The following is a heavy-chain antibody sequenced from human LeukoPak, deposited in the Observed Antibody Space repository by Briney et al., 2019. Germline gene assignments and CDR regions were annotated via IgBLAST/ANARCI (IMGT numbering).Heavy chain of an antibody. CDR2: IYRDGTI. D-gene: IGHD3-10*01. J-gene: IGHJ4*02. V-gene: IGHV3-53*01. Sequence: GSLRLSCGASGFSLSSTYMNWVRQAPGKVLEWVSSIYRDGTIYYGDSVKGRFTVSRDNSKNTLYLQMNSLRDEDTAVYYCARDQGVGHYFDQWGQGTLVTVSS. CDR1: GFSLSSTY. CDR3: ARDQGVGHYFDQ.